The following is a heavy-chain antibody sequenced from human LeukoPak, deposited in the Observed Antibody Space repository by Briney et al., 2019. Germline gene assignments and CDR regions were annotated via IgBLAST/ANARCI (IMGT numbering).Heavy chain of an antibody. CDR1: GYSFTSYW. Sequence: GESLKISCKGSGYSFTSYWIGWVRPMPGKGVEGMGIIYPGDSDTRYSPSFQGQVTISADKSISTAYLQWSSLKASDTAMYYCARMYYYDSSGSLVDLWGRGTLVTVSS. CDR3: ARMYYYDSSGSLVDL. CDR2: IYPGDSDT. J-gene: IGHJ2*01. V-gene: IGHV5-51*01. D-gene: IGHD3-22*01.